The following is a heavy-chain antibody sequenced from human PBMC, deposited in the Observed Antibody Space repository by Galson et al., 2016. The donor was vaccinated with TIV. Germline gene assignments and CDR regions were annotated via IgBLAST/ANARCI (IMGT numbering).Heavy chain of an antibody. CDR1: GYTFTSLW. Sequence: QSGAEVKKPGESLKISCKASGYTFTSLWIGWVRRVPGKGLEWMGIMYPGDSDTIYSPSFQGQVTISADKSISTVYLQWSSLKASDAAMHYCARQGPTKGSLGYWGQGTLLTGSS. J-gene: IGHJ4*02. V-gene: IGHV5-51*01. CDR3: ARQGPTKGSLGY. CDR2: MYPGDSDT. D-gene: IGHD1-26*01.